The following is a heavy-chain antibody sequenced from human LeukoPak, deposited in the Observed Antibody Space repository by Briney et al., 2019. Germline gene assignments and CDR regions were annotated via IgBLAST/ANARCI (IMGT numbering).Heavy chain of an antibody. Sequence: GGSLRLSCAASGFTFSSYGMHWVRQAPGKGLEWVAFIRYDGSNKYYADSVKGRFTISRDNSKNTLYLQMNSLRAEDTAVYYCARGPGDFWSGYYYFDYWGQGTLVTVSS. J-gene: IGHJ4*02. CDR2: IRYDGSNK. CDR1: GFTFSSYG. V-gene: IGHV3-30*02. D-gene: IGHD3-3*01. CDR3: ARGPGDFWSGYYYFDY.